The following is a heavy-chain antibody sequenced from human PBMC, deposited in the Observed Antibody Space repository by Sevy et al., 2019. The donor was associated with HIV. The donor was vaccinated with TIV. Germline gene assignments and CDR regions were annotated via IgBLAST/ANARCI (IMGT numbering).Heavy chain of an antibody. V-gene: IGHV3-30*02. Sequence: GGSLRLSCAASGFTFSTYGMHWVRQAPGKGLEWVGFIRYDGSNKYYADSVKGRFTISRDNSKNTLYLQMNSLRAEDTAVYYCAKEYSYGYYFDYWGQGTLVTVSS. CDR2: IRYDGSNK. J-gene: IGHJ4*02. CDR3: AKEYSYGYYFDY. CDR1: GFTFSTYG. D-gene: IGHD5-18*01.